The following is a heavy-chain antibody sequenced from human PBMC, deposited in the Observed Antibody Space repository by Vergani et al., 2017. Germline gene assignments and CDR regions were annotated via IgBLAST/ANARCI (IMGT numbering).Heavy chain of an antibody. D-gene: IGHD2-21*02. CDR2: ISDTASDL. J-gene: IGHJ1*01. CDR3: ARALRPHRDFHFAD. Sequence: QVDLVESGGGLVKPGESLRLSCTASGFPFSDYYMTWLRQAPGKGLEWIAYISDTASDLFYADSARGRFTISRDNAKNSLFLQMNNLRPEDTAVYFCARALRPHRDFHFADWVRGTLVAVSS. V-gene: IGHV3-11*04. CDR1: GFPFSDYY.